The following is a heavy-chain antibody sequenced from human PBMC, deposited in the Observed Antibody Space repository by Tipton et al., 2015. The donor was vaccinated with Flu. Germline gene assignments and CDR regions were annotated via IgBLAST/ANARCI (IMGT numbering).Heavy chain of an antibody. CDR2: ISSSSSTI. Sequence: SLRLSCAASGFTFSSYSMNWVRQAPGKGLEWVSYISSSSSTIYYADSVKGRFTISRDNAKNSLYLQMNSLRAEDTAVYYCARDVPAGYCGGTNCHKFDYWGQGTLVTVSS. CDR3: ARDVPAGYCGGTNCHKFDY. CDR1: GFTFSSYS. D-gene: IGHD2-2*02. J-gene: IGHJ4*02. V-gene: IGHV3-48*04.